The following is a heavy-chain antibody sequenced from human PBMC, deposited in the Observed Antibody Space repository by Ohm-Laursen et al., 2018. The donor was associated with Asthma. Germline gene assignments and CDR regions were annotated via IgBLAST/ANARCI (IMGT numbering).Heavy chain of an antibody. CDR3: AKVGSGSYWGYYFDY. Sequence: SLRLSCAASGFTFRSYAMHWVRQAPGKGLEWVAVGGSYYDGGLKYYADSVNGRFTVSRDNSKNTLYLQMNSLRAEDTAVYYCAKVGSGSYWGYYFDYWGQGTLVTVSS. D-gene: IGHD1-26*01. J-gene: IGHJ4*02. CDR1: GFTFRSYA. V-gene: IGHV3-30-3*01. CDR2: GGSYYDGGLK.